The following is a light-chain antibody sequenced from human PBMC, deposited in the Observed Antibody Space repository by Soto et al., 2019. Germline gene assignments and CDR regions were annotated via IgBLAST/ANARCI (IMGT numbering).Light chain of an antibody. J-gene: IGKJ4*01. Sequence: EIVMTQSPATLSVSPGERATLSCRASQSVSGDLAWYQQKPGQAPRLLIYGASTRATGIPARFSCSGSGTEFALIISSLQSEDFAVYYCQQYNNWTPLTFGGGTKVEIK. CDR1: QSVSGD. V-gene: IGKV3-15*01. CDR3: QQYNNWTPLT. CDR2: GAS.